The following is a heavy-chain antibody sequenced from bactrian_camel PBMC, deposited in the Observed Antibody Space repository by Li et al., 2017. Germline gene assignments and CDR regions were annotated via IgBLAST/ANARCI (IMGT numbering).Heavy chain of an antibody. V-gene: IGHV3S53*01. CDR1: GNTIGWQFHC. CDR2: IDRDGVT. CDR3: AAGFAMLVRWLLVENEYTS. J-gene: IGHJ4*01. D-gene: IGHD6*01. Sequence: QVQLVESGGGSVQAGGSRRLSCVATGNTIGWQFHCMAWFRQAPGKEREGVAGIDRDGVTKYADSVKGRFTISQDNALKILYLQLNSLKPEDTAQYYCAAGFAMLVRWLLVENEYTSWGQGTQVTIS.